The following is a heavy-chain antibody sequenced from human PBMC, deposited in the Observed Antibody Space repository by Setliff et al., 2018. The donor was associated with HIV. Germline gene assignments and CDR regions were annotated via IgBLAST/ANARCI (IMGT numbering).Heavy chain of an antibody. CDR2: IKTDGSEK. Sequence: GGSLRLSCAASGFSVSSKYMSWVRQAPGKGPEWVANIKTDGSEKYYVDSVKGRFIASTDNAKNSLFLEMNSLKAEDTAVYYCARAYNVYDYRFDSSGYDYWGQGTLVTVSS. CDR3: ARAYNVYDYRFDSSGYDY. V-gene: IGHV3-7*03. CDR1: GFSVSSKY. D-gene: IGHD3-22*01. J-gene: IGHJ4*02.